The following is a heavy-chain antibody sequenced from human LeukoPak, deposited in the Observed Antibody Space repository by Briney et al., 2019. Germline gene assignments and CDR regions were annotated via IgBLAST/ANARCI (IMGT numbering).Heavy chain of an antibody. CDR2: ISWHSGNI. D-gene: IGHD2-21*01. CDR1: GFIFDDYS. V-gene: IGHV3-9*01. CDR3: ARVGVGAQLYYYYYYMDV. J-gene: IGHJ6*03. Sequence: GGSLRLSCAASGFIFDDYSMHWVRQAPGKGLEWVSGISWHSGNIGYADSVKGRFTISRDNSKNTLYLQMNSLRAEDTAVYYCARVGVGAQLYYYYYYMDVWGKGTTVTVSS.